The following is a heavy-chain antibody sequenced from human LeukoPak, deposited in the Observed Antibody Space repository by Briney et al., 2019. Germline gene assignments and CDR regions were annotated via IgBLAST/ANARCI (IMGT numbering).Heavy chain of an antibody. D-gene: IGHD3-22*01. CDR3: ARDHHDSRGYYFVDY. CDR2: ISGGGSTI. Sequence: GGSLRLSCAASGFTFSDYYMGWIRRAPGKGLEWVSYISGGGSTIYYADSVKGRFTISRDNAKNSLYLQMNSLRADDTAVYYCARDHHDSRGYYFVDYWGQGTLVTVSS. J-gene: IGHJ4*02. CDR1: GFTFSDYY. V-gene: IGHV3-11*04.